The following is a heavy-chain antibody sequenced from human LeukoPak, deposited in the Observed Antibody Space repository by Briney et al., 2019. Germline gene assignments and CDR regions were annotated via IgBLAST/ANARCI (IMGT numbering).Heavy chain of an antibody. V-gene: IGHV1-18*01. CDR1: GYTFTSYG. CDR2: ISAYNGNT. D-gene: IGHD3-22*01. J-gene: IGHJ6*02. CDR3: ARDGGYYDSSGINYYYYGMDV. Sequence: ASVKVSCKASGYTFTSYGISWVRQAPEQGLEWMGWISAYNGNTNYAQKLQGRVTMTTDTSTSTAYMELRSLRSDDTAVYYCARDGGYYDSSGINYYYYGMDVWGQGTTVTVSS.